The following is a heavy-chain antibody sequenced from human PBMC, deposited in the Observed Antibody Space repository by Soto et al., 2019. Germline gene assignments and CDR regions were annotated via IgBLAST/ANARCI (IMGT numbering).Heavy chain of an antibody. CDR3: HDSVDLGDF. Sequence: EVQLVEFGGGLVKPGGSLRLSCTASGLPFSNAWMNWVRQAPGKGLEWVGLIKSKVDGETTDLASPVKDRFTVSREGSKDIVYLQMNSLKAEDTAVYYCHDSVDLGDFWGQGTLVTGSS. J-gene: IGHJ4*02. D-gene: IGHD5-12*01. CDR2: IKSKVDGETT. V-gene: IGHV3-15*01. CDR1: GLPFSNAW.